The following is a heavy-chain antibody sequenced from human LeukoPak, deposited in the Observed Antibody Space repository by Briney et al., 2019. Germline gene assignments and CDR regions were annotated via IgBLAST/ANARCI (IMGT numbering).Heavy chain of an antibody. Sequence: GGSLRLSCAASGFTFSSYAMHWVRQAPGKGLEWVAVISYDGSNKYYADSVKGRFTISRDNSKNTLYLQMNSLRAEDTAVYYCARDGGYCGGGSCYSYYYYGMDVWGKGTTVTVSS. J-gene: IGHJ6*04. CDR1: GFTFSSYA. CDR2: ISYDGSNK. D-gene: IGHD2-15*01. CDR3: ARDGGYCGGGSCYSYYYYGMDV. V-gene: IGHV3-30*04.